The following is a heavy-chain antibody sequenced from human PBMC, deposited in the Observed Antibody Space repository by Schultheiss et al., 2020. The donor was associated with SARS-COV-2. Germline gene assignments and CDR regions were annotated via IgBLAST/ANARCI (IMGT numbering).Heavy chain of an antibody. Sequence: GESLKISCAASGFTVSSNYMSWVRQAPGKGLEWVSVIYSGGSTYYADSVKGRFTISRDNSKNTLYLQMNSLRAEDMAVYYCAKPPQSTMIRGGGMDVWGQGTTVTVSS. CDR2: IYSGGST. CDR1: GFTVSSNY. CDR3: AKPPQSTMIRGGGMDV. J-gene: IGHJ6*02. D-gene: IGHD3-10*01. V-gene: IGHV3-53*01.